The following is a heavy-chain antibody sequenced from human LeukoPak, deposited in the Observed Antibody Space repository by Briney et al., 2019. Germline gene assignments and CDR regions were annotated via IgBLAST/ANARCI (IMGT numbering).Heavy chain of an antibody. CDR1: GFTVSSNY. J-gene: IGHJ4*02. D-gene: IGHD2-15*01. CDR3: AKDRSPYCSGGSCYPDY. V-gene: IGHV3-23*01. Sequence: GGSLRLSCAASGFTVSSNYMSWVRQAPGKGLEWVSAISGSGGSTYYADSVKGRFTISRDNSKNTLYLQMNSLRAEDTAVYYCAKDRSPYCSGGSCYPDYWGQGTLVTVSS. CDR2: ISGSGGST.